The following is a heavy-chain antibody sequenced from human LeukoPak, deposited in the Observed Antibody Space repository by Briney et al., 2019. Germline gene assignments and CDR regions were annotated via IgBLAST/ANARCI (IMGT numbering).Heavy chain of an antibody. Sequence: SETLSLTCTVSGGSISSYYWSWIRQPPGKGLEWIGYIYTSGSTNYNPSLKCRVTISVDTSKNQFSLKLSSVTAADTAVYYCARHFSSTGDGIAVARSSYYYYMDVWGKGTTVTVSS. D-gene: IGHD6-19*01. CDR2: IYTSGST. CDR1: GGSISSYY. CDR3: ARHFSSTGDGIAVARSSYYYYMDV. J-gene: IGHJ6*03. V-gene: IGHV4-4*09.